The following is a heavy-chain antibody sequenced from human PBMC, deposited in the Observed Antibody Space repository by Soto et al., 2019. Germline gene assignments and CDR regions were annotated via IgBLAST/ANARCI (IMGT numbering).Heavy chain of an antibody. D-gene: IGHD3-22*01. CDR1: GGSISSGGYY. CDR2: ISYSGST. V-gene: IGHV4-31*03. J-gene: IGHJ4*01. CDR3: ASDALSRDSF. Sequence: QVQLQESGPGLVKPSQTLSLTCTVSGGSISSGGYYWSWIRQHPGKGLEWIGYISYSGSTYYNPSLECRVTISVDTYKNQFSLKLSSVTAADTAVYYCASDALSRDSFWGHGTLVTVSS.